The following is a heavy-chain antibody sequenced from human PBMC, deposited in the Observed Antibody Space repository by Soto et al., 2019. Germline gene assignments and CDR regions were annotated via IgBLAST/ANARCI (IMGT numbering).Heavy chain of an antibody. CDR1: GYTFSNFG. CDR3: VRELGGGLYYNGLDV. CDR2: IVPLFDTT. Sequence: SVKVSCKAFGYTFSNFGLSWVRQAPGQGPEWMGGIVPLFDTTKYAQKFRGRVTITADKSTSTVYMELSTLRSDDTAVYYCVRELGGGLYYNGLDVWGQGTTVTVSS. V-gene: IGHV1-69*06. J-gene: IGHJ6*02. D-gene: IGHD3-10*01.